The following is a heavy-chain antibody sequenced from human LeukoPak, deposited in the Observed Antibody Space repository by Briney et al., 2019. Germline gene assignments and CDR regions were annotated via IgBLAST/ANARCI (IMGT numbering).Heavy chain of an antibody. CDR1: GYSISSGYY. CDR2: IYHSGST. J-gene: IGHJ4*02. D-gene: IGHD3-10*01. CDR3: ARTQWFGELLFDY. V-gene: IGHV4-38-2*01. Sequence: SETLSLTCAVSGYSISSGYYWGWLRPPPGKGVEWIGSIYHSGSTYYNPSLKSRVTISVDTSKNQFSLKLSSVTAADTAVYYCARTQWFGELLFDYWGQGTLVTVSS.